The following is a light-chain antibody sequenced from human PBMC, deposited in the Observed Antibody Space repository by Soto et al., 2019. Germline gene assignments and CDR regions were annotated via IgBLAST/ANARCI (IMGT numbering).Light chain of an antibody. CDR2: AAS. Sequence: DIQMTQSPPSLSASVGDRVTITCRASQSISGYLNWYQQKPGKAPKFLISAASSLQSGVPSRFSGSGSGTDFTLTISSLQPEDFATYYCQQSYSAPLPFGQGTRLEIK. CDR1: QSISGY. CDR3: QQSYSAPLP. V-gene: IGKV1-39*01. J-gene: IGKJ5*01.